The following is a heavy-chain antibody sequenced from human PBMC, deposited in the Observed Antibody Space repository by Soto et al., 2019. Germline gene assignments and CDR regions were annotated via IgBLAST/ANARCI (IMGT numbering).Heavy chain of an antibody. Sequence: QLQLQESGSGLVKPSQTLSLTCAVSGGSISSGGYSWSWIRQPPGKGLEWIGLIYHSGRTYYNPSVMSRVTVSVDRSANQFSLKLSSVTAADTDVYSCARIPSPWGQGTLVTVSS. CDR2: IYHSGRT. CDR1: GGSISSGGYS. V-gene: IGHV4-30-2*01. CDR3: ARIPSP. D-gene: IGHD2-21*01. J-gene: IGHJ5*02.